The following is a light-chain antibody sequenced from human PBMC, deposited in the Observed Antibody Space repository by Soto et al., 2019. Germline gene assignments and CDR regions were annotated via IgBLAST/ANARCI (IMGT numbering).Light chain of an antibody. V-gene: IGKV1-39*01. J-gene: IGKJ2*01. Sequence: DIQMTQSPSSLSASVGDRVTITCRASQSISSHLNWYQQKPGKAPKLLIYAASGLQSGVPSRFSGSGSGTDFTLTISSLQPEDFATYYCQQGYSTVMHNFGQGTKLEIK. CDR1: QSISSH. CDR3: QQGYSTVMHN. CDR2: AAS.